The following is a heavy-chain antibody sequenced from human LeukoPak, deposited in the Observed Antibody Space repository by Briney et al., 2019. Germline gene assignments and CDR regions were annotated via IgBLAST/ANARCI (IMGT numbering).Heavy chain of an antibody. V-gene: IGHV4-59*01. D-gene: IGHD5-12*01. CDR1: GGSFSGYY. CDR3: ARVRGSGYDPYYYYGMDV. Sequence: PSETLSLTCAVYGGSFSGYYWSWIRQPPGKGLEWIGYIYYSGGTNYNPSLKSRVTISVDTSKNQFSLKLSSVTAADTAMYYCARVRGSGYDPYYYYGMDVWGQGTTVTVSS. CDR2: IYYSGGT. J-gene: IGHJ6*02.